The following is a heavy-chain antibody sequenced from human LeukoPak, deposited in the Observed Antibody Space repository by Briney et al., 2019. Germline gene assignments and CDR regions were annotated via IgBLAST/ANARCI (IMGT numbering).Heavy chain of an antibody. V-gene: IGHV4-39*07. D-gene: IGHD6-6*01. CDR2: IYYSGST. J-gene: IGHJ4*02. CDR3: ARVQYSSSVDS. Sequence: SETLSLTCTVSGGSISSSSYYWGWIRQPPGKGLEWIGSIYYSGSTYYSPSLKSRVTISVDTSKNQFSLKLSSVTAADTAVYYCARVQYSSSVDSWGQGTLVTVSS. CDR1: GGSISSSSYY.